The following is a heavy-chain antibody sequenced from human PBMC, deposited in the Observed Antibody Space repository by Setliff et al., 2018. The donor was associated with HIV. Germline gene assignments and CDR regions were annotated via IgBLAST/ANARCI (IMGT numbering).Heavy chain of an antibody. CDR1: GGTFSSYT. D-gene: IGHD5-18*01. V-gene: IGHV1-69*02. CDR3: ASRSYGSSDYHYYMDV. Sequence: SVKVSCKASGGTFSSYTISWVRQAPGQGLEWMGRIIPILGIANYAQKFQGRVTITADKSTSTAYMELSSLRSEDTAVYYCASRSYGSSDYHYYMDVWGKGTTVTVSS. J-gene: IGHJ6*03. CDR2: IIPILGIA.